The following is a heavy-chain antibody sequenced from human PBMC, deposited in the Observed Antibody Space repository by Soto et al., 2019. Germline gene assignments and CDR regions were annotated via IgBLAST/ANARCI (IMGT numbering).Heavy chain of an antibody. CDR2: FDPEDGET. J-gene: IGHJ5*02. CDR3: ATDQRGMITFGGVIAPYNWFDP. CDR1: GYTLTELS. Sequence: ASVKVSCKVSGYTLTELSMHWVRQAPGKGLEWMGGFDPEDGETIYAQKFQGRVTMTEDTSTDTAYMELSSLRSEDTAVYYCATDQRGMITFGGVIAPYNWFDPWGQGTLVTVSS. V-gene: IGHV1-24*01. D-gene: IGHD3-16*02.